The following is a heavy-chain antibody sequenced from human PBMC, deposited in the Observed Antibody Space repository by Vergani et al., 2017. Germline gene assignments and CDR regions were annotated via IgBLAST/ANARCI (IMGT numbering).Heavy chain of an antibody. Sequence: VQLVPSGAEVKKPGESLKISCKGSGYSFTSYWIGWVRQMPGKGLEWMGRIIPIFGTANYAQKFQGRVTITADESTSTAYMELSSLRSEDTAVYYCARKIVAHYYYYYGMDVWGQGTTVTVSS. CDR3: ARKIVAHYYYYYGMDV. V-gene: IGHV1-69*18. J-gene: IGHJ6*02. D-gene: IGHD2/OR15-2a*01. CDR1: GYSFTSYW. CDR2: IIPIFGTA.